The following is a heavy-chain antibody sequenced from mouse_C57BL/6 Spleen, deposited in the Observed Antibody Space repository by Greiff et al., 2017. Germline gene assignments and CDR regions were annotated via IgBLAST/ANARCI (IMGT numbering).Heavy chain of an antibody. D-gene: IGHD2-5*01. Sequence: VQVVESGAELVRPGASVTLSCKASGYTFTDYEMHWVKQTPVHGLEWIGAIDPETGGTAYNQKFKGKATLTADKSSSTAYMKLRSLTSEDSAVYYGRRKTYSNYDAMDYWGQGTSVTVSS. CDR1: GYTFTDYE. V-gene: IGHV1-15*01. J-gene: IGHJ4*01. CDR2: IDPETGGT. CDR3: RRKTYSNYDAMDY.